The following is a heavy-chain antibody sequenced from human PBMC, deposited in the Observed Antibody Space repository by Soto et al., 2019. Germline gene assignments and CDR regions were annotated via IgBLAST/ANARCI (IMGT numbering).Heavy chain of an antibody. J-gene: IGHJ4*02. CDR1: GYSFTGLD. CDR3: ARGVTAGVDY. V-gene: IGHV1-8*01. Sequence: VKVSCKASGYSFTGLDINWVRQTTGQGLEWMGWMEPSSGRTGYAQKFQGRVTMTRDTSINTAYMELSSLTSDDTAFYYCARGVTAGVDYWGQGTLVTVSS. CDR2: MEPSSGRT. D-gene: IGHD1-26*01.